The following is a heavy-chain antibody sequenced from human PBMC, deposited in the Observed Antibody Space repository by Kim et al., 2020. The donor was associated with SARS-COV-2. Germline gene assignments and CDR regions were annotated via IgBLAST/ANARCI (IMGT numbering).Heavy chain of an antibody. CDR1: GGTFSSYA. D-gene: IGHD1-26*01. CDR3: ARQVHVPPFIVGAIDY. Sequence: SVKVSCKASGGTFSSYAISWVRQAPGQGLEWMGGIIPIFGTANYAQKFQGRVTITADESTSTAYMELSSLRSEDTAVYYCARQVHVPPFIVGAIDYWGQGTLVTVSS. J-gene: IGHJ4*02. CDR2: IIPIFGTA. V-gene: IGHV1-69*13.